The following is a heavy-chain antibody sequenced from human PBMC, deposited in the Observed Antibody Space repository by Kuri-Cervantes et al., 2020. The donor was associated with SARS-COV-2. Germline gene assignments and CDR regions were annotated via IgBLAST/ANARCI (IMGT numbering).Heavy chain of an antibody. J-gene: IGHJ3*02. CDR3: AEGTFDI. Sequence: GGSLRLSCAASGFTFYNFGMTWVRQAPGKGLEWVSTINGGGDPTFYADSVKGRFTISRDNSKNMLYLQMSSLRAEDTAIYYCAEGTFDIWGQGTMVTVSS. V-gene: IGHV3-23*01. CDR1: GFTFYNFG. CDR2: INGGGDPT.